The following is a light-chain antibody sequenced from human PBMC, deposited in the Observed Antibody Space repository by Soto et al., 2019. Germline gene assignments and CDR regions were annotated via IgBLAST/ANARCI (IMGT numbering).Light chain of an antibody. CDR1: STDVDFSNY. J-gene: IGLJ3*02. CDR3: CSYAGSYTWV. Sequence: QSALTQPRSVSGSPGQSVTISCTGTSTDVDFSNYISWYQHHPGKAPKVMIFDVSKRPSGVPDRFSGSKSGNTASLTISGLRPEDEANYYCCSYAGSYTWVFGGGTKLTVL. CDR2: DVS. V-gene: IGLV2-11*01.